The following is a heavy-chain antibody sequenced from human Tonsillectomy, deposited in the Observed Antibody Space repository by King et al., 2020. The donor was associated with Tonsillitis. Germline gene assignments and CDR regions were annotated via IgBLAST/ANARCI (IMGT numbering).Heavy chain of an antibody. V-gene: IGHV3-74*01. J-gene: IGHJ3*02. Sequence: VQLVESGGGLVQPGGSLRLSCAASGFTFSSYWMHWFGQAPGKGLLWVSRIKRDGSSTSYADSVKGRITISRDNAKNTLYLQMNSLRAEDTAVYYCARGNYYAFEIWGQGTMVTVSS. D-gene: IGHD1-7*01. CDR3: ARGNYYAFEI. CDR1: GFTFSSYW. CDR2: IKRDGSST.